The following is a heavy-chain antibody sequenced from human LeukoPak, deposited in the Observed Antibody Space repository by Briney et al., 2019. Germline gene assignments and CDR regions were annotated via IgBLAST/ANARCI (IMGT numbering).Heavy chain of an antibody. Sequence: SETLSLTCTVSGGSISSGGYYWSWIRQHPGKGLEWIGYIYYSGSTYYNPSLKSRVPISVDTSKNQFSLELSSVTAADTAVYYCAREGVAAAGCSFGWFDPWGQGTLVTVSS. D-gene: IGHD6-13*01. CDR3: AREGVAAAGCSFGWFDP. CDR1: GGSISSGGYY. J-gene: IGHJ5*02. V-gene: IGHV4-31*03. CDR2: IYYSGST.